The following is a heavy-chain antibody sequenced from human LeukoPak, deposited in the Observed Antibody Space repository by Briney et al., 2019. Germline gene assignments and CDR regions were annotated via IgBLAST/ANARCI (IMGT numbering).Heavy chain of an antibody. D-gene: IGHD4/OR15-4a*01. CDR2: IYHSGST. CDR3: PRHWPPFATI. V-gene: IGHV4-38-2*02. Sequence: PSXTLSLTCTVSGYSISSGYYWGWIRPPPGKGLEWIGSIYHSGSTYYNPSLKRRVTISVETSKNKFYLKMSSVTAAETAVYYCPRHWPPFATIGGQGTLVPVS. J-gene: IGHJ4*02. CDR1: GYSISSGYY.